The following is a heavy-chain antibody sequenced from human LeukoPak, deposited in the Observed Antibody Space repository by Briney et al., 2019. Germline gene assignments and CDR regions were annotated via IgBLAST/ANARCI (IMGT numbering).Heavy chain of an antibody. CDR1: GVSVYTFG. CDR2: MWSESNL. J-gene: IGHJ4*02. V-gene: IGHV3-33*01. CDR3: ATEYNAEEAFYH. D-gene: IGHD6-6*01. Sequence: GGSLRLSWAASGVSVYTFGMHWVRQAPGKGLEWVAMMWSESNLFHADSVKGRFNIFRDISKNTLFLQMNSLGAEDTAIYYCATEYNAEEAFYHWGQGTLVTVSS.